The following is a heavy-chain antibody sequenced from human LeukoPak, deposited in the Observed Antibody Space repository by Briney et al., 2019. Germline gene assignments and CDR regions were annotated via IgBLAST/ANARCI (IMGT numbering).Heavy chain of an antibody. V-gene: IGHV1-2*02. D-gene: IGHD5-24*01. CDR2: INPTSGGT. Sequence: ASVKVSCKASGFTFIGYSMHWVRQAPGQGLEWMGWINPTSGGTNYAQKFQGRLTMTRDTSISTAYMELSSLTSDDMAVYFCARESPLAGIRNGNNHGNDAFDIWGQGTMVTVSS. CDR1: GFTFIGYS. J-gene: IGHJ3*02. CDR3: ARESPLAGIRNGNNHGNDAFDI.